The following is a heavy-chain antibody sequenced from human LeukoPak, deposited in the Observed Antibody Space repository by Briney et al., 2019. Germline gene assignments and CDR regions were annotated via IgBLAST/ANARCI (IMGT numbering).Heavy chain of an antibody. D-gene: IGHD5-24*01. Sequence: ASVKVSCKASGGTFSSYAISWVQQAPGQGLEWMGGIIPIFGTANYAQKFQGRVTITADESTSTAYMELSSLRSEDTAVYYCAREPGEMATIGPFDYWGQGTLVTVSS. CDR1: GGTFSSYA. CDR3: AREPGEMATIGPFDY. V-gene: IGHV1-69*01. CDR2: IIPIFGTA. J-gene: IGHJ4*02.